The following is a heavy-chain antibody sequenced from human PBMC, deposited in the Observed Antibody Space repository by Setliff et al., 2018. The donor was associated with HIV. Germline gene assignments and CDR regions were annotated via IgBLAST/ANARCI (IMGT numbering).Heavy chain of an antibody. CDR2: ISWNSGSI. Sequence: GGSLRLSCADSGFTFDDYAMHWVRQAPGKGLEWVSGISWNSGSIGYADSVKGRFTISRDNAKNSLYLQMNSLRAEDTALYYCAKDKGYDSSGYYYSMSATPAVYYYYMDVWGKGTTVTVSS. V-gene: IGHV3-9*01. D-gene: IGHD3-22*01. CDR3: AKDKGYDSSGYYYSMSATPAVYYYYMDV. CDR1: GFTFDDYA. J-gene: IGHJ6*03.